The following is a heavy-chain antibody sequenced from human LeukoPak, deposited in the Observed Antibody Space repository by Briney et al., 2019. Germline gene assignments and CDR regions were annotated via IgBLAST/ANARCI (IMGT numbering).Heavy chain of an antibody. CDR3: ARGPYRFARIESDN. CDR1: GGSFSGYY. D-gene: IGHD2-15*01. CDR2: INHSGST. J-gene: IGHJ4*02. V-gene: IGHV4-34*01. Sequence: SETLSLTCAVYGGSFSGYYWSWIRQPPGKGLEWIGEINHSGSTNYNPSLKSRVTISVDTSKNQFSLKLSSVTAADTAVYYCARGPYRFARIESDNWGQGTLVTVSS.